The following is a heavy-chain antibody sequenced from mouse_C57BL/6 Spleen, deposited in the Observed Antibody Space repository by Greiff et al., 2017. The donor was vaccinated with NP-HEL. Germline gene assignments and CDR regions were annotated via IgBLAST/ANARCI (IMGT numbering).Heavy chain of an antibody. CDR1: GFTFSDYG. V-gene: IGHV5-17*01. J-gene: IGHJ1*03. CDR2: ISSGSSTI. Sequence: EVQLVESGGGLVKPGGSLKLSCAASGFTFSDYGMHWVRQAPEKGLEWVAYISSGSSTIYYADTVKGRFTIYRDNVKNTLFLQMTSLRSEDTAMYYCARNDGYYDWYFDVLGTGTTVTVSS. D-gene: IGHD2-3*01. CDR3: ARNDGYYDWYFDV.